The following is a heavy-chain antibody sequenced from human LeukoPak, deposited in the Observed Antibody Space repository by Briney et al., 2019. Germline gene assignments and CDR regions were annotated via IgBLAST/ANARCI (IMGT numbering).Heavy chain of an antibody. V-gene: IGHV4-34*01. CDR2: INHSGST. Sequence: SETLSLTCAVYGGSFSGYYWSWIRQPPGKGLEWIGGINHSGSTNYNPSLKSRVTISVDTSKNQFSLKLSSVTAADTAVYYCARLRFLEWLLRYYYYMDVWGKGTTVTVSS. J-gene: IGHJ6*03. CDR3: ARLRFLEWLLRYYYYMDV. CDR1: GGSFSGYY. D-gene: IGHD3-3*01.